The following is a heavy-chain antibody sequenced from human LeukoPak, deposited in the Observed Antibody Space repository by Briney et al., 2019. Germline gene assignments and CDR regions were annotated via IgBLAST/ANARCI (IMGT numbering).Heavy chain of an antibody. CDR2: IYTSGST. CDR1: GGSISSYY. J-gene: IGHJ6*03. Sequence: SETLSLTCTVSGGSISSYYWSWIRQPAGKGLEWIGRIYTSGSTNYNPSLKSRVTMSVDTSKNQFSLKLSSVTAADTAVYYCARGFYDILTGHVGSYYYYYYMDVWGKGTTVTISS. D-gene: IGHD3-9*01. V-gene: IGHV4-4*07. CDR3: ARGFYDILTGHVGSYYYYYYMDV.